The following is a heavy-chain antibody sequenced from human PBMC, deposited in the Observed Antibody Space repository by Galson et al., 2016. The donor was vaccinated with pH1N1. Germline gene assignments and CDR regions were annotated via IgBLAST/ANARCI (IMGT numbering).Heavy chain of an antibody. CDR1: GFTFSSYG. J-gene: IGHJ6*02. V-gene: IGHV3-30*18. CDR3: AKDLSVLMVYAAGDNYYGMDV. Sequence: SLRLSCAASGFTFSSYGMHWVRQAPGKGLEWVAVISYDGSNKYFTDSVKGRFTISRDNSKNTLYLQRNSLRAEDTAVYYCAKDLSVLMVYAAGDNYYGMDVWGQGTTVTVSS. D-gene: IGHD2-8*01. CDR2: ISYDGSNK.